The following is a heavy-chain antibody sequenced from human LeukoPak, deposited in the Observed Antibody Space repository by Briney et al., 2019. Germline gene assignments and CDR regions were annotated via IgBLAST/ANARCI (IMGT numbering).Heavy chain of an antibody. D-gene: IGHD7-27*01. V-gene: IGHV1-8*01. CDR2: MSPNSGDT. Sequence: ASVTVSCKASGYTFTSHDINWVRQATGQGLEWMGWMSPNSGDTGYAQKFQGRVTMASDSSISTAYMELSSLRSEDTAIYYCVRTPPNWGFDYWGQGTLVTVSS. CDR1: GYTFTSHD. J-gene: IGHJ4*02. CDR3: VRTPPNWGFDY.